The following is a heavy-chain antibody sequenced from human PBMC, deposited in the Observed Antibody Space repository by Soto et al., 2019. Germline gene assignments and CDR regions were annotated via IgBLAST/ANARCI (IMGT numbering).Heavy chain of an antibody. J-gene: IGHJ6*02. V-gene: IGHV2-70*01. CDR3: ARNQLELPGDAPPQYGMDV. D-gene: IGHD1-7*01. CDR1: GFSLSTSGMC. CDR2: IDWDDDK. Sequence: GSGPTLVNPTQTLTLTCTFSGFSLSTSGMCVSWIRQPPGKALEWLALIDWDDDKYYSTSLKTRLTISKDTSKNQVVLTMTNMDPVDTATYYCARNQLELPGDAPPQYGMDVWGQGTTVTVSS.